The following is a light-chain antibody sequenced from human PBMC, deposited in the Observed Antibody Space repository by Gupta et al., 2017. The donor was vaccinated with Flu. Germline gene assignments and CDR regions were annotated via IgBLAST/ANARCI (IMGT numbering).Light chain of an antibody. V-gene: IGKV1-27*01. J-gene: IGKJ4*01. CDR3: QKYNSGPLGLT. Sequence: DIQMTQSPSSLSASVGDRVTITCRASQDISIYLAWYQQKPGKVPNLLIYAASTLQSGVPSRFSGSASGTDFTLTISSLQPEDVATYYCQKYNSGPLGLTFGGGTKVEIK. CDR2: AAS. CDR1: QDISIY.